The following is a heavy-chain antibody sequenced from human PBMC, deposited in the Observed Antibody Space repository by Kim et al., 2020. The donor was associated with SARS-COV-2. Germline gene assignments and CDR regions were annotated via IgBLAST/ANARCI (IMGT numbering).Heavy chain of an antibody. CDR1: GFTFNEYG. V-gene: IGHV3-20*04. D-gene: IGHD3-22*01. J-gene: IGHJ4*02. CDR3: ARLGPYDSSGYSFDY. Sequence: GGSLRLSCAASGFTFNEYGMTWVRHAPGKGLEWVSAINWNAGILAYADSVKGRFTISRDNVKNSLYLQMNSLRVEDIALYYCARLGPYDSSGYSFDYWGLGILVTVSS. CDR2: INWNAGIL.